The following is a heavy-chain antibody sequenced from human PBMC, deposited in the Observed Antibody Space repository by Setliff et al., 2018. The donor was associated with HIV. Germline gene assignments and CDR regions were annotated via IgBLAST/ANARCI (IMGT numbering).Heavy chain of an antibody. CDR1: GDSSGINY. Sequence: SETLSLTCTVSGDSSGINYWAWIRQPPGKGLEWIGYIYYSGSTNYNPSLKSRVTISVDTSKNQFSLKLSSVSAADTAMYYCARGNPDFDILTGYWSHYFDYWGQGRLVTVS. D-gene: IGHD3-9*01. V-gene: IGHV4-59*01. J-gene: IGHJ4*02. CDR3: ARGNPDFDILTGYWSHYFDY. CDR2: IYYSGST.